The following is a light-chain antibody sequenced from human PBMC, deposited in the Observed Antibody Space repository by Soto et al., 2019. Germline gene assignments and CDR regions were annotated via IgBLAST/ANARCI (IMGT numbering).Light chain of an antibody. J-gene: IGKJ5*01. CDR3: QQYHKWPPIT. CDR2: GAS. Sequence: VVLTQSPGTLSVSLGESATLSFIASQSVDGYLAWYQQKPGQAPRLLIYGASTRATGVTARFRGGGSGTEFTLTISSLQSEDSAVYYCQQYHKWPPITFGQGTRLEIK. V-gene: IGKV3-15*01. CDR1: QSVDGY.